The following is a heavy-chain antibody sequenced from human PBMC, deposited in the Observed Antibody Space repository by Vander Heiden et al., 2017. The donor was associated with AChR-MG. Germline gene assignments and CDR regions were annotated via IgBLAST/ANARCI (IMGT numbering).Heavy chain of an antibody. V-gene: IGHV3-7*01. CDR2: IKQDGSEK. D-gene: IGHD2-8*01. CDR1: GFTFSSPW. Sequence: EVQLVESGGGLVQPGGSLRLSCAASGFTFSSPWMGGVRQGPGKGLEWVANIKQDGSEKYYVDSVKGRFTISRDNAKNSLYLQMNSLRAEDTAVYYCAREQSDIVLMVYATHDAFDIWGQGTMVTVSS. CDR3: AREQSDIVLMVYATHDAFDI. J-gene: IGHJ3*02.